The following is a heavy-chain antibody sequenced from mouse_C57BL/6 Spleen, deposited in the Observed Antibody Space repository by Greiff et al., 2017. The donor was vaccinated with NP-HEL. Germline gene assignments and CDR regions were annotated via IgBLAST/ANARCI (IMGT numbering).Heavy chain of an antibody. J-gene: IGHJ4*01. V-gene: IGHV5-17*01. Sequence: DVMLVESGGGLVKPGGSLKLSCAASGFTFSDYGMHWVRQAPEKGLEWVAYISSGSSTIYYADTVKGRFTISRDNAKNTLFLQMTSLRSEDTAMYYCARKDYGNPLMDYWGQGTSVTVSS. D-gene: IGHD2-1*01. CDR2: ISSGSSTI. CDR1: GFTFSDYG. CDR3: ARKDYGNPLMDY.